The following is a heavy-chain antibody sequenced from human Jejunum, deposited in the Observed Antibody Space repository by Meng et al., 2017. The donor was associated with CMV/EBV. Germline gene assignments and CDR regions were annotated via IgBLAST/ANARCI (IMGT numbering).Heavy chain of an antibody. J-gene: IGHJ5*02. CDR1: GFSCSDYG. V-gene: IGHV3-23*01. CDR3: AKDRGDYSNFRFDP. CDR2: ISGSGGGT. D-gene: IGHD4-11*01. Sequence: ASGFSCSDYGMSWVRQAPGKGLEWLSGISGSGGGTYYAESIKGRFTISRDNSKNTIYLQMDNLRAEDTAVYYCAKDRGDYSNFRFDPWGQGTLVTVSS.